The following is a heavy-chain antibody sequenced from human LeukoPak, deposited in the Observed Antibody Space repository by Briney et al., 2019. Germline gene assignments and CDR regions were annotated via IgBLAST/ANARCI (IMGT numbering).Heavy chain of an antibody. CDR2: IVVGSGNT. D-gene: IGHD5-18*01. CDR3: AADQVTPGSPVI. CDR1: GFTFTSSA. V-gene: IGHV1-58*02. Sequence: SVKVSCKASGFTFTSSAMQWVRQARGQRLEWIGWIVVGSGNTNYAQKFQERVTITRDMSTSTAYMELSSLRSEDTAVYYCAADQVTPGSPVIWGQGTMVTVSS. J-gene: IGHJ3*02.